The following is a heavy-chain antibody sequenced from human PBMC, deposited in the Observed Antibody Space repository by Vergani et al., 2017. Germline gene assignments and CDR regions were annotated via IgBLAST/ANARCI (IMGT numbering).Heavy chain of an antibody. CDR1: GFTFRSYS. J-gene: IGHJ6*02. Sequence: EVQLVESGGGLVKPGGSLRLSCAASGFTFRSYSMNWVRQAPGKGLEWVSSISSSSSYIYYADSVKGRFTISRDNAKNSLYLQMSSLRAEDTAVYYCAAGADYDFWSGYPIIYGMDVWGQGTTVTVSS. D-gene: IGHD3-3*01. CDR2: ISSSSSYI. CDR3: AAGADYDFWSGYPIIYGMDV. V-gene: IGHV3-21*01.